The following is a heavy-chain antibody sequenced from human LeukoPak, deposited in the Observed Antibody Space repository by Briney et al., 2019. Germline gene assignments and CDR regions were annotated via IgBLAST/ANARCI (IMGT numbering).Heavy chain of an antibody. J-gene: IGHJ4*02. CDR1: GFTFSSYA. Sequence: PGRSLRLSCAASGFTFSSYAVHWVRQAPGKGLEWVAVVSYDGSNKYYADSVKGRFTISRDNSKNTLHLQMHSLRVEDTAVYYCASKLLPAAEQGLAYWGQGTLVTVSS. D-gene: IGHD2-2*01. CDR2: VSYDGSNK. CDR3: ASKLLPAAEQGLAY. V-gene: IGHV3-30*14.